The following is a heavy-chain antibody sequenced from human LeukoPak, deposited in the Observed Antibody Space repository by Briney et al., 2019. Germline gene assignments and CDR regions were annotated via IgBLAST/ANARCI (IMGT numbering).Heavy chain of an antibody. CDR3: ASPARYCSGGSCYQEKYYFDY. V-gene: IGHV1-2*02. D-gene: IGHD2-15*01. CDR2: INPNSGGT. CDR1: GYTFTGYY. J-gene: IGHJ4*02. Sequence: ASVKVSCKASGYTFTGYYMHCVRQAPGQGLEWMGWINPNSGGTNYAQKFQGRVTMTRDTSISTAYMELSRLRSDDTAVYYCASPARYCSGGSCYQEKYYFDYWGQGTLVTVSS.